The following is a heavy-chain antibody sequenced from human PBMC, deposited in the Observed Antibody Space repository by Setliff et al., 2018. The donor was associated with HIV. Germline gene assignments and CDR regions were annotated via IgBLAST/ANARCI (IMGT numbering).Heavy chain of an antibody. CDR3: ATEGRQKLALFDH. Sequence: SETLSLTCNVSGVSMRTHYWSWVRLPPGKRLEWIGYILYSGNTNYNPSFKNRVTLSLDEAKNQFSLNLKSVTTADTAVYYCATEGRQKLALFDHWGLGTLVTVSS. CDR2: ILYSGNT. D-gene: IGHD6-6*01. J-gene: IGHJ4*02. CDR1: GVSMRTHY. V-gene: IGHV4-59*11.